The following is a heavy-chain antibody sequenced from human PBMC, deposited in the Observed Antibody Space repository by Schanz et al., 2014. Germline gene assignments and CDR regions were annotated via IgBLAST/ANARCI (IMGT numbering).Heavy chain of an antibody. J-gene: IGHJ6*02. D-gene: IGHD6-19*01. V-gene: IGHV1-69*02. Sequence: QVQLVQSGPEVKKPGSSVKVSCQAFGDTFSKYNIMWVRQVPGQGLEWLGRIMPLRGIGNNAWKFQDRLTITADKSRNITYMELSSLGTEDTAVYYCTRLRRADPNGFDVWGQGTTVTVSS. CDR1: GDTFSKYN. CDR3: TRLRRADPNGFDV. CDR2: IMPLRGIG.